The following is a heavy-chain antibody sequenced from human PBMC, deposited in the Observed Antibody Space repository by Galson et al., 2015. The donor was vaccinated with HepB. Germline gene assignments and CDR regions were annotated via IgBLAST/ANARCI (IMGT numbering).Heavy chain of an antibody. J-gene: IGHJ4*02. CDR1: GGSISSSSYY. D-gene: IGHD6-19*01. CDR2: IYYSGST. CDR3: ARQTDVGVAAQFDY. V-gene: IGHV4-39*01. Sequence: ETLSLTCTVSGGSISSSSYYWGWIRQPPGKGLEWIGSIYYSGSTYYNPTLKIRVTISVDTSKNQFYLKLSSVTAADSAVYYCARQTDVGVAAQFDYWAREPWPPSPQ.